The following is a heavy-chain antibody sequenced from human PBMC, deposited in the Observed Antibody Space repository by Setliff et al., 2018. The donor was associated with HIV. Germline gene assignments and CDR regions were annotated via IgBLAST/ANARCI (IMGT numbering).Heavy chain of an antibody. CDR3: ARITPYGSGYY. V-gene: IGHV4-39*01. Sequence: SETLSLTCTVSGGSISSSSYYWGWIRQPPGKGLEWIGSIYYSGSTYYNPSLKSRVTISVDTSKNQFSLKLSSVTAADTAVYYCARITPYGSGYYWGQGTLVTVSS. J-gene: IGHJ4*02. CDR1: GGSISSSSYY. D-gene: IGHD3-10*01. CDR2: IYYSGST.